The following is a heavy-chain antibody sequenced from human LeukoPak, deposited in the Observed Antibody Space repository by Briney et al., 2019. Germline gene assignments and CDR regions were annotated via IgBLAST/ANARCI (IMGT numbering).Heavy chain of an antibody. CDR2: ISWNSGSI. D-gene: IGHD3-22*01. J-gene: IGHJ4*02. V-gene: IGHV3-9*01. Sequence: GGSLRLSCAASGFTFDDYAMPWVRQAPGKGLEWVSGISWNSGSIGYADSVKGRFTISRDNAKNSLYLQMNSLRAEDTALYYCAKDTYDSSGLIDYWGQGTLVTVSS. CDR3: AKDTYDSSGLIDY. CDR1: GFTFDDYA.